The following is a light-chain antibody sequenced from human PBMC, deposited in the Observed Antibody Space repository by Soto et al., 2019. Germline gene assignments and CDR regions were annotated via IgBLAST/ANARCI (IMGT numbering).Light chain of an antibody. J-gene: IGKJ1*01. CDR3: FQQKTYPWT. V-gene: IGKV1-17*01. CDR2: AAS. Sequence: DIQMTQSPSSLSASVGDSVTITCRASQGIRNSLLWYQQKPGQAPERLMYAASSLQSGVPSRFSGSASGTEFTLTISSLQPEDFATYYCFQQKTYPWTFGQGTRVEMK. CDR1: QGIRNS.